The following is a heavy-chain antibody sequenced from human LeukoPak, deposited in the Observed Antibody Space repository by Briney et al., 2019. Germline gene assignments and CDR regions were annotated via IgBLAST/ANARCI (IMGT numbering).Heavy chain of an antibody. V-gene: IGHV1-18*01. CDR1: GYIFSSYG. CDR3: ARVYDSSGYPLDY. J-gene: IGHJ4*02. CDR2: ISANNGNT. Sequence: ASVKVSCKASGYIFSSYGISWVRQAPGQGLEWMGWISANNGNTKYAQKLQDRVTMTTDTSTSTAYMELRSLRSDDTAVYYCARVYDSSGYPLDYWGQGTLVTVSS. D-gene: IGHD3-22*01.